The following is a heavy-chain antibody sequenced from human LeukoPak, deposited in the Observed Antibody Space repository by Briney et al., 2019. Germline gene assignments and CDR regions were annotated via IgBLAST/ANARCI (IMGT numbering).Heavy chain of an antibody. Sequence: GESLKISCAASGFTFSSYAMSWVRQAPGKGLEWVSAISGSGGSTYYADSVKGRFTISRDNSENTLYLQMNSLRAEDTAVYYCAKDREGDYYGSGTYNYWGQGTLVTVSS. D-gene: IGHD3-10*01. V-gene: IGHV3-23*01. CDR3: AKDREGDYYGSGTYNY. CDR1: GFTFSSYA. CDR2: ISGSGGST. J-gene: IGHJ4*02.